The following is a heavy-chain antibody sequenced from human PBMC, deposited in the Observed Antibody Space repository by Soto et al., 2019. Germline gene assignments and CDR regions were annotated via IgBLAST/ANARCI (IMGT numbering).Heavy chain of an antibody. CDR1: GYTFTSYA. CDR2: ISASYANT. J-gene: IGHJ4*02. V-gene: IGHV1-18*01. CDR3: ARDLAPVDY. Sequence: QVQLVQSGAEVKKPGASVKVSCKASGYTFTSYAISWVRQAPGQGLEWMGWISASYANTNYAQKLQGRVTKTTPTSTSTAYMGLRSLRSDDTAVYYWARDLAPVDYWGQGTLVTVSS.